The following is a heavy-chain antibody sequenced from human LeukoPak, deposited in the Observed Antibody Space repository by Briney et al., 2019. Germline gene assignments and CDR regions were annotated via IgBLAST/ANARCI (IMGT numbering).Heavy chain of an antibody. CDR1: GGSFSGYY. CDR3: ASESSSGYSYGKDFDY. J-gene: IGHJ4*02. D-gene: IGHD5-18*01. V-gene: IGHV4-34*01. CDR2: INHSGST. Sequence: SETLSLTCAVYGGSFSGYYCSWIRQPQAKGLEWVGEINHSGSTNYNPSLKRRVPISVDTAKNQFYLKLSFEIAADTAVYNGASESSSGYSYGKDFDYWGQGTLVTVSS.